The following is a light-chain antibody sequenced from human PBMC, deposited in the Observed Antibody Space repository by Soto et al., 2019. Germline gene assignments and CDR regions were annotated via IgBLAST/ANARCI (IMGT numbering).Light chain of an antibody. J-gene: IGKJ3*01. CDR1: QSVSSY. CDR3: QQRSNWPYLT. Sequence: EIVLTQSPATLSLSPGERATLSCRASQSVSSYLAWYQQKPGQAPRLLIYDASNRATGIPARFSGSGSGTDFALTISSLEPEDFAVYNCQQRSNWPYLTFGPGTKVHIK. V-gene: IGKV3-11*01. CDR2: DAS.